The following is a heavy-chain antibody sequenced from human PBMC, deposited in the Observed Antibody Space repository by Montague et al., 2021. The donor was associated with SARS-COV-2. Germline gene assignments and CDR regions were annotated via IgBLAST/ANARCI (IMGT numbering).Heavy chain of an antibody. CDR2: IDWDDDK. J-gene: IGHJ3*02. V-gene: IGHV2-70*11. Sequence: PELVKPTQTLTLTCTFSGFSLSTSGMCVSWIRQPPGKALEWLARIDWDDDKYYSTSLKTRLTISKDTSKNQVVLTMTNMDPVDTATYYCARGYYDILTGYLDAFDIWGQGKRVTVSS. CDR3: ARGYYDILTGYLDAFDI. CDR1: GFSLSTSGMC. D-gene: IGHD3-9*01.